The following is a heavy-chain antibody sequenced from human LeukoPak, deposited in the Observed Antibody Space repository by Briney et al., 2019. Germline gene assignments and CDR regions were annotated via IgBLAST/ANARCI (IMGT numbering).Heavy chain of an antibody. CDR1: GFSFSSYD. D-gene: IGHD3-10*01. V-gene: IGHV3-30*02. Sequence: GGSLTLSCAASGFSFSSYDMHWGLHAPGKGLEGVAVLRYDGSNKYYADPVKGRFTISRDNYKQTLYLQMTSLRADDTAVYYCANDARYYGSGSYFTCFDYWGEGSLVTVSS. CDR2: LRYDGSNK. J-gene: IGHJ4*02. CDR3: ANDARYYGSGSYFTCFDY.